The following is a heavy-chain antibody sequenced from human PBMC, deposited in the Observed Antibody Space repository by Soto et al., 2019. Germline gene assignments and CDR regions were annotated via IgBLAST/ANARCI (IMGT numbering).Heavy chain of an antibody. Sequence: PGGSLRLSCAASGFTFSSYSMNWVRQAPGKGLEWVSSISSSSSYIYYADSVKGRFTISRDNAKNSLYLQMNSLRAEDTAVYYCASRRGYSYGSGGMDVWGQGTTVTVS. CDR2: ISSSSSYI. J-gene: IGHJ6*02. CDR1: GFTFSSYS. D-gene: IGHD5-18*01. V-gene: IGHV3-21*01. CDR3: ASRRGYSYGSGGMDV.